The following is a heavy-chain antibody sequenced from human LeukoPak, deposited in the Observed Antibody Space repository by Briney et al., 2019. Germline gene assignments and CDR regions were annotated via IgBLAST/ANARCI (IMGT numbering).Heavy chain of an antibody. J-gene: IGHJ5*02. CDR3: ARDFSAQVPVTIHDNWFDP. Sequence: GGSLRLSCAASGFTFRSYWMSWLRQPPGKGPEWVANIRQDGSEKYYMDSVKGRFTISRDNAKKSLYLQMNSLRAGDTAMYYCARDFSAQVPVTIHDNWFDPWGQGTLVIVSS. CDR1: GFTFRSYW. CDR2: IRQDGSEK. D-gene: IGHD2-2*01. V-gene: IGHV3-7*01.